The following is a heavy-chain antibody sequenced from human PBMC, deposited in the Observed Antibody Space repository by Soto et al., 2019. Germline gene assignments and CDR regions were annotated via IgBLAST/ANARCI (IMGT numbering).Heavy chain of an antibody. CDR1: GFTFSSYG. D-gene: IGHD1-26*01. J-gene: IGHJ4*02. CDR2: ISYDGSNK. V-gene: IGHV3-30*03. CDR3: ASLSRGSRTYY. Sequence: QVQLVESGGGVVQPGRSLRLSCAASGFTFSSYGMHWVRQAPGKGLEWVAVISYDGSNKYYADSVKGRFTISRDNSKNTLYLQMNSLRAEDTAVYYCASLSRGSRTYYWGQGTLVTVSS.